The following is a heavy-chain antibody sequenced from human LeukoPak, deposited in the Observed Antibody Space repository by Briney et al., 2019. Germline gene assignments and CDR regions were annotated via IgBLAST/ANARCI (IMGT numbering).Heavy chain of an antibody. Sequence: SETLSLTCTVSGGSISSYYWSWIRQPPGKGLEWIGYIYYSGSTNYNPSLKSRVTISVDTSKNQFSLKLSSVTAADTAVYYCASLRGLIAAAGSQFDYWGQGTLVTVSS. J-gene: IGHJ4*02. D-gene: IGHD6-13*01. CDR2: IYYSGST. CDR3: ASLRGLIAAAGSQFDY. CDR1: GGSISSYY. V-gene: IGHV4-59*01.